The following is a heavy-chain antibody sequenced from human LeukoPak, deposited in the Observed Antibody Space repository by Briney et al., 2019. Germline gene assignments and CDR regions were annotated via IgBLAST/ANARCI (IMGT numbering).Heavy chain of an antibody. J-gene: IGHJ4*02. CDR2: ISGSGGST. CDR1: GFTFSSYG. CDR3: AKDREVLLGFGESQYY. Sequence: GGSLRLSCAASGFTFSSYGMHWVRQAPGKGLEWVSAISGSGGSTYYADSVKGRFTISRDNSKNTLYLQMNSLRAEDTAVYYCAKDREVLLGFGESQYYWGQGTLVTVSS. V-gene: IGHV3-23*01. D-gene: IGHD3-10*01.